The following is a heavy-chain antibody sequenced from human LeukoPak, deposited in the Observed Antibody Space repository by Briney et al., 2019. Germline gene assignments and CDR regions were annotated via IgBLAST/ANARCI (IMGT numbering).Heavy chain of an antibody. D-gene: IGHD3-10*01. J-gene: IGHJ4*02. CDR3: ARPRYYGSWNSSIDY. V-gene: IGHV5-51*01. CDR1: GYSFTSYW. Sequence: GESLKISCKGSGYSFTSYWIGWVRQIPGKGLEWMGIIHPGDSDTRYSPSFQGRATISADNSITTAYLQWTSLEASDMAMYYCARPRYYGSWNSSIDYWGQGTLVTVSS. CDR2: IHPGDSDT.